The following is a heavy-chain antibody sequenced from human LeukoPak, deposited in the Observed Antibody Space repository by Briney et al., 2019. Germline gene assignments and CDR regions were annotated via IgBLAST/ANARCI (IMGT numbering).Heavy chain of an antibody. Sequence: GGSLRLSCAASGFTFSSYAMSWVRQAPGKGLEWVSAISGSGGSTYYADSVRGRFTISRDNSKNTLYLQMNSLRAEDTAVYYCARDGGYCSGGSCYLETFDYWGQGTLVTVSS. CDR1: GFTFSSYA. CDR3: ARDGGYCSGGSCYLETFDY. J-gene: IGHJ4*02. D-gene: IGHD2-15*01. V-gene: IGHV3-23*01. CDR2: ISGSGGST.